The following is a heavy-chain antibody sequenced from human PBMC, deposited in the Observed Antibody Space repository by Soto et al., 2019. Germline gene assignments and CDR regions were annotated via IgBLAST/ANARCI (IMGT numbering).Heavy chain of an antibody. V-gene: IGHV6-1*01. J-gene: IGHJ4*01. D-gene: IGHD5-12*01. CDR1: GDSVSSNSAG. CDR3: ALGDQYSEKIFDY. Sequence: SQTLALTCVITGDSVSSNSAGWSWVRQSPSRRLEGLGRTYYRSKRYYEYAVTVRGRININQDTSKNQYFLQLNSVTPEDTTLYFGALGDQYSEKIFDYWGQGTLVTVSS. CDR2: TYYRSKRYY.